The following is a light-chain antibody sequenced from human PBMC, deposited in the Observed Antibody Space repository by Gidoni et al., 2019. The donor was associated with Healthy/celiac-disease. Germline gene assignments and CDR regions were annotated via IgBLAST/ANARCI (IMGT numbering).Light chain of an antibody. CDR2: DAS. Sequence: DIQMTRSPSSLSASVGDRVTITCQASLDISNYLNWYQQNPGNAPKLLIYDASKLETGVPSRFSGSGSGIDLTFTSRSPQPEAIAPYHCQQYDNLPLFGQGTRLEIK. CDR1: LDISNY. J-gene: IGKJ5*01. CDR3: QQYDNLPL. V-gene: IGKV1-33*01.